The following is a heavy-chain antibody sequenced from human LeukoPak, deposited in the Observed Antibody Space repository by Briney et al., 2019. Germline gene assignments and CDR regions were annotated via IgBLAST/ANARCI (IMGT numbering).Heavy chain of an antibody. CDR3: ARMYSGSYLNHYYYYYYMDV. CDR2: VYYSGST. D-gene: IGHD1-26*01. Sequence: PSETLSLTCTVSGGSISSSSYYWGWIRQPPGKGLEWIGSVYYSGSTYYNPSLKSRVTISVDTSKNQFSLKLSSVTAADTAVYYCARMYSGSYLNHYYYYYYMDVWGKGTTVTVSS. V-gene: IGHV4-39*01. J-gene: IGHJ6*03. CDR1: GGSISSSSYY.